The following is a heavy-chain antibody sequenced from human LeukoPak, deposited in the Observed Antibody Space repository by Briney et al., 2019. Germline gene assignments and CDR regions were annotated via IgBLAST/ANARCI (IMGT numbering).Heavy chain of an antibody. V-gene: IGHV4-34*01. CDR2: INHSGST. D-gene: IGHD6-19*01. CDR1: GGSFSGYY. CDR3: ARGQWLVVPFDY. J-gene: IGHJ4*02. Sequence: SETLSLTCAVYGGSFSGYYWNWIRQPPGKGLERIGEINHSGSTNYNPSLKSRVTISVDTSKNQFSLKLSSVTAADTAVYYCARGQWLVVPFDYWGQGTLVTVSS.